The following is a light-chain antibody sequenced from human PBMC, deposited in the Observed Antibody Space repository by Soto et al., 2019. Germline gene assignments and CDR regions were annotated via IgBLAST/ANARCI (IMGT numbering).Light chain of an antibody. CDR2: DAS. CDR3: QQYNSFWT. Sequence: DIQMTQSPSTLSASVGDRVTITCRASQSISSWLAWYQQKPGKAPRLRIYDASYLERGVPSRFSGSGSGTEFTLTISDLQPDDLATYYCQQYNSFWTFGQGTKVEI. V-gene: IGKV1-5*01. CDR1: QSISSW. J-gene: IGKJ1*01.